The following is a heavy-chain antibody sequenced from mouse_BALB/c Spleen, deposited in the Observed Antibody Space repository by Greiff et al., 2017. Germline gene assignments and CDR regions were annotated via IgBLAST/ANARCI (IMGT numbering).Heavy chain of an antibody. D-gene: IGHD2-2*01. J-gene: IGHJ1*01. CDR3: ARVGYDWDFDV. CDR2: IDPANGNT. CDR1: GFNIKDTY. Sequence: VQLKESGAELVKPGASVKLSCTASGFNIKDTYMHWVKQRPEQGLEWIGRIDPANGNTKYDPKFQGKATITADTSSNTAYLQLSSLTSEDTAVYYCARVGYDWDFDVWGAGTTVTVSS. V-gene: IGHV14-3*02.